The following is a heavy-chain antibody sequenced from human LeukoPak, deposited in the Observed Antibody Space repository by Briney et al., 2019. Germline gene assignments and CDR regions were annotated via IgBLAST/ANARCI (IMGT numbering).Heavy chain of an antibody. D-gene: IGHD3-10*01. CDR2: IYYSGST. CDR1: GGSVSSGSYY. Sequence: SETLSLTCTVSGGSVSSGSYYWSWIRQPPGKGLEWIGYIYYSGSTNYNPSLKSRVTISVDTSKNQFSLKLSSVTAADTAVYYCARGGVGITMVRGPGYFDYWGQGTLVTVSS. J-gene: IGHJ4*02. V-gene: IGHV4-61*01. CDR3: ARGGVGITMVRGPGYFDY.